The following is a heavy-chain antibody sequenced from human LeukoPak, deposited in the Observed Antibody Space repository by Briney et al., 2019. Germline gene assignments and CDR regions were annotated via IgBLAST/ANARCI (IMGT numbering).Heavy chain of an antibody. Sequence: ASVKVSCKASGYTFTGYYMHWVRQAPGQGLEWMGGIIPIFGTANYAQKFQGRVTITADESTSTAYMELSSLRSEDTAVYYCASIRAAADELYEVQFDYWGQGTLVTVSS. CDR2: IIPIFGTA. CDR3: ASIRAAADELYEVQFDY. CDR1: GYTFTGYY. J-gene: IGHJ4*02. D-gene: IGHD6-13*01. V-gene: IGHV1-69*13.